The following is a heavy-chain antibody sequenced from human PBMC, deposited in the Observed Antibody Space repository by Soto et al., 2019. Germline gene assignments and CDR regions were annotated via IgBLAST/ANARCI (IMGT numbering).Heavy chain of an antibody. V-gene: IGHV1-69*06. J-gene: IGHJ4*02. D-gene: IGHD2-15*01. Sequence: ASVKVSCKASGGSLSTNPISWVRQAPGQGLEWMGGTGSGTGPGNNAQKFQGRLTVTADKSTSTVYMGLTNLSSEDTAVYYCARRDSGGFFRFFDSWGQGTLVTVSS. CDR3: ARRDSGGFFRFFDS. CDR1: GGSLSTNP. CDR2: TGSGTGPG.